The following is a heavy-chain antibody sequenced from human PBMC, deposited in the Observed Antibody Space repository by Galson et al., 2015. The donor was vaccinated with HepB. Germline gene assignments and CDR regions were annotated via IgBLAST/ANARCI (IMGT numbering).Heavy chain of an antibody. CDR2: ISGSGGST. J-gene: IGHJ4*02. CDR3: AKGLGGNSDERSKIGDY. D-gene: IGHD4-23*01. Sequence: SLRLSCAASGFTFSSYAMSWVRQAPGKGLEWVSAISGSGGSTYYADSVKGRFTISRDNSKNTLYLQMNSLRAEDMAVYYCAKGLGGNSDERSKIGDYWGQGTLVTVSS. CDR1: GFTFSSYA. V-gene: IGHV3-23*01.